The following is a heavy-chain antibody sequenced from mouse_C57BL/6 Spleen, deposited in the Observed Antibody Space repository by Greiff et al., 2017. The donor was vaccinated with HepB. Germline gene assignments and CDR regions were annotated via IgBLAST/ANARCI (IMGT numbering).Heavy chain of an antibody. V-gene: IGHV14-4*01. Sequence: VQLKQSGAELVRPGASVKLSCTASGFNIKDDYMHWVKQRPEQGLEWIGWIDPENGDTEYASKFQGKATITADTSSNTAYLQLSSLTSEDTAVYYCTTFGFMDYDGAYWGQGTLVTVSA. CDR2: IDPENGDT. D-gene: IGHD2-4*01. CDR3: TTFGFMDYDGAY. CDR1: GFNIKDDY. J-gene: IGHJ3*01.